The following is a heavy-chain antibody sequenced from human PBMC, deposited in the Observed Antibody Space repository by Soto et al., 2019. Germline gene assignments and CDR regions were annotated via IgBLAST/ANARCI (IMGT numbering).Heavy chain of an antibody. V-gene: IGHV3-23*01. CDR3: ANDCVLVAIGDRFDS. CDR2: ISGSGGCT. CDR1: GFTFSSYA. D-gene: IGHD2-8*02. J-gene: IGHJ5*01. Sequence: GGSLRLSCAASGFTFSSYAMSWFRQAPGKGLEWVSGISGSGGCTDYADSVRGRFTISRDTSKNKFYLQMNSLSAEDTAVYYCANDCVLVAIGDRFDSWGQGTLVTVSS.